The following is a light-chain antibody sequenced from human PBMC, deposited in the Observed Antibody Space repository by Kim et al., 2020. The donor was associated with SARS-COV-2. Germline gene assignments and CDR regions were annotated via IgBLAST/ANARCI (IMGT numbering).Light chain of an antibody. J-gene: IGLJ1*01. CDR1: SFGRKY. Sequence: SVAPGQTSSITFGGNSFGRKYLLWYQQQPGQAPVLVIFRDNNRPSGIPERFSASTSGNTATLTISGAQAGDEADYYCQVWDSGTYLFGTGTKVTVL. CDR3: QVWDSGTYL. V-gene: IGLV3-9*01. CDR2: RDN.